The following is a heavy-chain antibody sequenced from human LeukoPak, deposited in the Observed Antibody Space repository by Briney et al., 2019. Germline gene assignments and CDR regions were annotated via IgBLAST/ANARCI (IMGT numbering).Heavy chain of an antibody. J-gene: IGHJ6*03. CDR1: GGSISSSSYY. Sequence: PSETLSLTCTVSGGSISSSSYYWGWIRQPPGKGLEWIGSINYSASTYYNPSLKSRLTISVDTSKNQFSLKLSSVTAADTAVYYCARVAPPLIFWSGLGYMDVWGKGTTVTVSS. V-gene: IGHV4-39*07. CDR3: ARVAPPLIFWSGLGYMDV. CDR2: INYSAST. D-gene: IGHD3-3*01.